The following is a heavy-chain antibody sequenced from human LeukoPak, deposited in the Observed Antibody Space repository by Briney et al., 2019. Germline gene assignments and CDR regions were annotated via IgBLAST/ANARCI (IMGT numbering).Heavy chain of an antibody. D-gene: IGHD4-17*01. V-gene: IGHV1-2*02. CDR3: ARGIHDYGDYGPRQY. CDR2: INPNSGGT. CDR1: GYTFTGYY. Sequence: ASVKVSCKASGYTFTGYYMHWVRQAPGQGLEWMGWINPNSGGTNYAQKFQGRVTMTRDTSISTAYMGLSRLRSDDTAVYYCARGIHDYGDYGPRQYWGQGTLVTVSS. J-gene: IGHJ4*02.